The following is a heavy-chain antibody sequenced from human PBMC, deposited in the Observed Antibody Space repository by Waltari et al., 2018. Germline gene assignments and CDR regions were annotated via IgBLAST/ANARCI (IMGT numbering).Heavy chain of an antibody. CDR3: AGAAQYYDILTGYLG. CDR2: IIPIFCTA. J-gene: IGHJ4*02. Sequence: QVQLVQSGAEVKKPGSSVKVSCKASGGTFSSYAISWVRQAPGQGLEWMGGIIPIFCTANYAQKFQGRVTITTDESTSTAYMELSSLRSEDTAVYYCAGAAQYYDILTGYLGWGQGTLVTVSS. V-gene: IGHV1-69*05. CDR1: GGTFSSYA. D-gene: IGHD3-9*01.